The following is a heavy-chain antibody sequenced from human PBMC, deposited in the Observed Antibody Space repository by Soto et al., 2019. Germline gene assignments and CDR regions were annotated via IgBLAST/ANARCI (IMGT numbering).Heavy chain of an antibody. Sequence: ASVKVSCKASGYTFTSYAMHWVRQAPGQRLEWMGWINAGNGNTKYSQKFQGRVTITRDTSASTAYMELSSLRSEDTAVYYCARDHGYSSGWYAFDIWGQGTMVTVSS. CDR1: GYTFTSYA. CDR2: INAGNGNT. D-gene: IGHD6-19*01. J-gene: IGHJ3*02. CDR3: ARDHGYSSGWYAFDI. V-gene: IGHV1-3*01.